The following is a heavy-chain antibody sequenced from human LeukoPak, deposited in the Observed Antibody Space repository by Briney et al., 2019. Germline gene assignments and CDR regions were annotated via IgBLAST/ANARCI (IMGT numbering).Heavy chain of an antibody. D-gene: IGHD4-17*01. CDR3: ARHVDYGDYVDY. CDR1: GYSFTTYW. CDR2: IYPGDSDT. Sequence: GGSLKISCKGAGYSFTTYWIGWVRQMPGKGLGGMGSIYPGDSDTRYSASFQGQVTISADKSISTAYLQWSSLKASDTAMYYCARHVDYGDYVDYWGQGTLVTVSS. J-gene: IGHJ4*02. V-gene: IGHV5-51*01.